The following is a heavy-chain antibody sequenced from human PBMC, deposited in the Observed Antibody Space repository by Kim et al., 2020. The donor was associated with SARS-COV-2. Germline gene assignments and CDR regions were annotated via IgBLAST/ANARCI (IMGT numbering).Heavy chain of an antibody. V-gene: IGHV3-21*01. J-gene: IGHJ5*02. CDR3: ASGLEYSSSLFDP. CDR2: ISSSSSYI. D-gene: IGHD6-13*01. Sequence: GGSLRLSCAASGFTFSSYSMNWVRQAPGKGLEWVSSISSSSSYIYYADSVKGRFTISRDNAKNSLYLQMNSLRAEDTAVYYCASGLEYSSSLFDPWGQGTLVTVSS. CDR1: GFTFSSYS.